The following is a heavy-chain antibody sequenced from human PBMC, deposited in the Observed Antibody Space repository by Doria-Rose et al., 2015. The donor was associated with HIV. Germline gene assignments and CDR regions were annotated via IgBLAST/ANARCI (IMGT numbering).Heavy chain of an antibody. CDR3: ARIKSSRWYHKYYFDF. CDR1: GVSLSSPGMG. V-gene: IGHV2-26*01. D-gene: IGHD6-13*01. CDR2: TFSDDEK. Sequence: SGPVLVKPTETLTLTCTVSGVSLSSPGMGVSWIRQPPGKALEWLANTFSDDEKSYKTSLKSRFTISRGTSKSRVVLTMTDMDPVDTATYYCARIKSSRWYHKYYFDFWGQGTLVIVSA. J-gene: IGHJ4*02.